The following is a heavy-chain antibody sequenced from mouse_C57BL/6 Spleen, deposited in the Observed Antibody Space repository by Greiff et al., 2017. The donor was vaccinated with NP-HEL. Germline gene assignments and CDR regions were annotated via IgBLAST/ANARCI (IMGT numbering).Heavy chain of an antibody. V-gene: IGHV1-55*01. J-gene: IGHJ4*01. CDR2: IYPGSGST. D-gene: IGHD2-4*01. CDR1: GYTFTSYW. Sequence: QVQLQQPGAELVKPGASVKMSCKASGYTFTSYWITWVKQRPGQGLKWIGDIYPGSGSTNYNEKFKSKATLTVDTSSSTAYMQLSSLTSEDSAVYYCARGEGLRRKSDAMDYWGQGTSVTVSS. CDR3: ARGEGLRRKSDAMDY.